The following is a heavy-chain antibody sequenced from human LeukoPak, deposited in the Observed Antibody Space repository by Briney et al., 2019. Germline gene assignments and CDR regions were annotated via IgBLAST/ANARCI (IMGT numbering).Heavy chain of an antibody. Sequence: GGSLRLSCAASGFTFSSYGMHWVRQAPGKGLEWVAVISYDGSNKYYADSVKGRFTISRDNSKNTLYLQMNSLRAEDTAVYYCRLSGYRGITVAGTKAPFDYWGQGTLVTVSS. CDR3: RLSGYRGITVAGTKAPFDY. V-gene: IGHV3-30*03. CDR2: ISYDGSNK. CDR1: GFTFSSYG. D-gene: IGHD6-19*01. J-gene: IGHJ4*02.